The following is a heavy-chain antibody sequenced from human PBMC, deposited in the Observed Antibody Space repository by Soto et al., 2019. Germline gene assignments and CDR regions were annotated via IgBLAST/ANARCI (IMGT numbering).Heavy chain of an antibody. CDR1: GYSFSRYW. D-gene: IGHD1-26*01. CDR2: IYPGDSDI. Sequence: PGESLKISCKGSGYSFSRYWIGWVRQMPGKGLEWMGIIYPGDSDIRYSPSFQGQVTISADTSISTAYLQWSSLKASDTAIYYCASRRGSGSDYYYNYGMGVWGQGTTVTVSS. CDR3: ASRRGSGSDYYYNYGMGV. J-gene: IGHJ6*02. V-gene: IGHV5-51*01.